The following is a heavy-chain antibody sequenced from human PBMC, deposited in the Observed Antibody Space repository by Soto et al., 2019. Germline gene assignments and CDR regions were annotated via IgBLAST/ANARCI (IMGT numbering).Heavy chain of an antibody. CDR2: ISAHNGNT. D-gene: IGHD6-13*01. Sequence: QVQLVQSGAEVKKPGASVKVSCKASGYTFTSYGISWVRQAPGQGLEWMGWISAHNGNTKFAQKVQGRVTMTTATATSTAYMELRSLRADDAAVYYCARDLAAGMIDYWGQGTLVTVSS. CDR3: ARDLAAGMIDY. J-gene: IGHJ4*02. CDR1: GYTFTSYG. V-gene: IGHV1-18*01.